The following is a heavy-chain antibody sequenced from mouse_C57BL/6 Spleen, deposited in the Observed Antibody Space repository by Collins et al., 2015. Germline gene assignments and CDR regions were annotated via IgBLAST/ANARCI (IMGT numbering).Heavy chain of an antibody. V-gene: IGHV1-53*01. CDR2: INPSNGGT. Sequence: TFTSYWMHWVKQRPGQGLEWIGNINPSNGGTNYNEKFKSKATLTVDKSSSTAYMQLSSLTSEDSAVYYCARGSSGPLNWGQGTLVTVSA. CDR3: ARGSSGPLN. D-gene: IGHD3-2*02. CDR1: TFTSYW. J-gene: IGHJ3*01.